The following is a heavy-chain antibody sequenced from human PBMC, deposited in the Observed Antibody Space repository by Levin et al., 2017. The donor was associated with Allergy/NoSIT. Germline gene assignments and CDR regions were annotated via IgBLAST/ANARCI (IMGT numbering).Heavy chain of an antibody. Sequence: GGSLRLSCAASGLTFSSYWMNWVRQAPGKGPEWVANIKEDGSEMYYVDSVKGRFTISRDNAKNSLYLQMNSLRAEDTAVYYCVGAGYYFDYWGQGTLVTVSS. CDR3: VGAGYYFDY. CDR2: IKEDGSEM. D-gene: IGHD3-9*01. CDR1: GLTFSSYW. V-gene: IGHV3-7*04. J-gene: IGHJ4*02.